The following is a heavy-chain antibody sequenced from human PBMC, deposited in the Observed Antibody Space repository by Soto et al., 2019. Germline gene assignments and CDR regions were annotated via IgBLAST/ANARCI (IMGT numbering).Heavy chain of an antibody. CDR2: INPTSGDT. J-gene: IGHJ6*02. V-gene: IGHV1-2*02. CDR3: ATMLYYYYALDV. D-gene: IGHD3-16*01. CDR1: GYTFTDYY. Sequence: GASVKVSCKASGYTFTDYYMYWVRQVPGQGLEWMGWINPTSGDTNFPQKFQGRVTLTRDTSLRTAYMELSRLRSDDTAVYYCATMLYYYYALDVWGQGTTVTVSS.